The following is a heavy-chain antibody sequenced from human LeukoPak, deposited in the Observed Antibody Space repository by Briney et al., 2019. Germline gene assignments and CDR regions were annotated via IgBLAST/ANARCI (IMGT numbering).Heavy chain of an antibody. CDR2: VYYSENT. D-gene: IGHD6-19*01. Sequence: PWETLSLTCSVSGGSISGYYWSWIRQPPGKELDWFGYVYYSENTKYNPSLESRVTISLDTSKNQFSLRLNSVTTADTAVYFCTRRVAVTGTPKAYFDYWGQGILVTVSS. V-gene: IGHV4-59*08. CDR1: GGSISGYY. CDR3: TRRVAVTGTPKAYFDY. J-gene: IGHJ4*02.